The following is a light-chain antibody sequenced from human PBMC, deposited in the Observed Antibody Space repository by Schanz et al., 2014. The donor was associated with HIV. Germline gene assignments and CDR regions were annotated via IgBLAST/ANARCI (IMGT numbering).Light chain of an antibody. Sequence: EMVMTQSPATLSVSPGERATLSCRASQSVRTNLAWYQQKPGQVPRLLIYGASSRATGIPDRFSGSGSETEFTLTISSLQSEDFAVYYCLQHDTWPWTFGQGTKVDIK. CDR3: LQHDTWPWT. CDR1: QSVRTN. CDR2: GAS. V-gene: IGKV3D-15*01. J-gene: IGKJ1*01.